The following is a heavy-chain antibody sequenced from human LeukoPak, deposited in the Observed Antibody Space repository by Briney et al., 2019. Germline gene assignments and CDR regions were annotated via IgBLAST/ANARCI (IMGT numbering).Heavy chain of an antibody. Sequence: ASVKVSCKASGYTFTSYGISWVRQAPGQGLEWMGWISAYNGNTNYAQKLQGRVTMTTDTSTSTAYMELRSLRSDDTAVYYCARDYYGSGSNPSDYWGQGTLVTVSS. D-gene: IGHD3-10*01. CDR3: ARDYYGSGSNPSDY. CDR2: ISAYNGNT. CDR1: GYTFTSYG. V-gene: IGHV1-18*01. J-gene: IGHJ4*02.